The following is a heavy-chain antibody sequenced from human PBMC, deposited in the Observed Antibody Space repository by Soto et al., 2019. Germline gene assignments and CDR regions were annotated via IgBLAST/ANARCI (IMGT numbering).Heavy chain of an antibody. CDR3: ARGDYYDIHDY. CDR1: GYTFTSYA. V-gene: IGHV1-3*01. D-gene: IGHD3-22*01. J-gene: IGHJ4*02. Sequence: QVQLVQSGVEVKKPGASVKVSCKASGYTFTSYAMHWVRQAPGQSLEWMGWINAGNGNTKYSQKFQGRVTITRDTSASTAYMELSSLRSEHTAVYYCARGDYYDIHDYWGQGTLVTVSS. CDR2: INAGNGNT.